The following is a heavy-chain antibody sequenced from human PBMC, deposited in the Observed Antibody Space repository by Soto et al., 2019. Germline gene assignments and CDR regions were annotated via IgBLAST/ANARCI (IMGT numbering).Heavy chain of an antibody. J-gene: IGHJ6*02. CDR3: ALILTSYYKGGMDV. CDR1: GGSFSGYY. D-gene: IGHD3-9*01. CDR2: INHSGST. V-gene: IGHV4-34*01. Sequence: PSETLSLTCAVYGGSFSGYYWSWIRQPPGKGLEWIGEINHSGSTNYNPSLKSRVTISVDTSKNQFSLKLSSVTAADTAVYYCALILTSYYKGGMDVWGQGTTVTVSS.